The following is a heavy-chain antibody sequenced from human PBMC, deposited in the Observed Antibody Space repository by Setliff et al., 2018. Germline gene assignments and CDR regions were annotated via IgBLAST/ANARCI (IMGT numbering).Heavy chain of an antibody. CDR2: ITGSGGGT. CDR1: RFTFSVYV. V-gene: IGHV3-23*01. Sequence: LRLSCTASRFTFSVYVMAWVRQAPGKGLEWVSSITGSGGGTYYADSVKGRFIVSRDNSKNTLYLQMNSLRVDDTAIYYCAKELSMAYGNDWGLRTLVTAPQ. D-gene: IGHD1-1*01. CDR3: AKELSMAYGND. J-gene: IGHJ4*02.